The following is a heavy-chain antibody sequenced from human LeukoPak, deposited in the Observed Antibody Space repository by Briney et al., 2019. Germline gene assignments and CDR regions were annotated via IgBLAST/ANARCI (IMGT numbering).Heavy chain of an antibody. CDR3: AARGGSGNYCLDY. V-gene: IGHV3-48*02. CDR2: ISSSNTII. CDR1: GFPFRNYN. D-gene: IGHD3-10*01. Sequence: GGSLRLSCAASGFPFRNYNMNWVRQAPGKGLEWISYISSSNTIIHYADSVKGRFTISRDKAKNSLYLQMNGLRDEDTAVYYCAARGGSGNYCLDYWGQGTLVTVSS. J-gene: IGHJ4*02.